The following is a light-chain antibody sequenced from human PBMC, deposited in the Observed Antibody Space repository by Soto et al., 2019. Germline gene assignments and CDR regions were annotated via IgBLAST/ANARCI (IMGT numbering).Light chain of an antibody. CDR3: QQLNTYPRIT. CDR2: DVS. V-gene: IGKV1-5*01. CDR1: QRMSGW. Sequence: IQMTEAPSTLSASGGDTVTITVRASQRMSGWLAWHQQKPGKAPKLLIYDVSALKRGVPPRFSGSGSGTEFTLTISSLQPEDFATYYCQQLNTYPRITFGPGTRLEIK. J-gene: IGKJ5*01.